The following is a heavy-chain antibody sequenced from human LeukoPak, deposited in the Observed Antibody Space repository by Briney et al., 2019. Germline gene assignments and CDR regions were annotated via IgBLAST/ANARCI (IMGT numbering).Heavy chain of an antibody. V-gene: IGHV3-30*02. D-gene: IGHD3-10*01. CDR1: GFTFSSYG. J-gene: IGHJ4*02. CDR3: AKDKSYSIDY. Sequence: GGSLRLSCAASGFTFSSYGTHWVRQAPGKGLEWVAFIRYTGSKKYYADSVKGRFTISRDNSKNTLYLQMNSLRAEDTAVYHCAKDKSYSIDYWGQGTLVTVSS. CDR2: IRYTGSKK.